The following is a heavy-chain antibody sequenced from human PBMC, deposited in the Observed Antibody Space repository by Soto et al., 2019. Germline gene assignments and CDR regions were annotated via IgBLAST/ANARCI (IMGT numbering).Heavy chain of an antibody. D-gene: IGHD6-13*01. Sequence: EVQLVESGGGLAQPGGSLRLSCAASGFTLSSHWMHWVRQAPGKGLVWVSRINRDGSTINYDDSVRGRYTISRDNAKNTLALQMYSLRAEDTAVYYCARVADCTYSSNCNGRAAFDMWGQGTLGTVSS. CDR3: ARVADCTYSSNCNGRAAFDM. V-gene: IGHV3-74*01. CDR2: INRDGSTI. CDR1: GFTLSSHW. J-gene: IGHJ3*02.